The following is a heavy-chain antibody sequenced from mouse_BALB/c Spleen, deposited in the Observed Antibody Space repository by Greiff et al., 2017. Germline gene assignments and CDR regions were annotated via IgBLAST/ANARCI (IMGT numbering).Heavy chain of an antibody. CDR2: ISSGGSYT. CDR3: ARVTTVVAPHFDY. V-gene: IGHV5-9-4*01. D-gene: IGHD1-1*01. CDR1: GFTFSSYA. J-gene: IGHJ2*01. Sequence: DVQLVESGGGLVKPGGSLKLSCAASGFTFSSYAMSWVRQSPEKRLEWVAEISSGGSYTYYPDTVPGRFTISRDNAKNTLYLEMSSLRSEDTAMYYCARVTTVVAPHFDYWGQGTTLTVSS.